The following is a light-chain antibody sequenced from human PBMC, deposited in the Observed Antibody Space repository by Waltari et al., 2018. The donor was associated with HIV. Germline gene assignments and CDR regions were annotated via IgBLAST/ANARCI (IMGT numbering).Light chain of an antibody. CDR3: AVWDANVSGWE. Sequence: QSVLSQPPSASGTPGQRVTISCSGSSSNLGNDFVSWYQQLPGAAPQTRLYANAARPSGVPDRVSGFKSGTSASLAISGLRSEDEGDYYCAVWDANVSGWEFGGGTKLTVL. CDR2: ANA. V-gene: IGLV1-47*01. J-gene: IGLJ2*01. CDR1: SSNLGNDF.